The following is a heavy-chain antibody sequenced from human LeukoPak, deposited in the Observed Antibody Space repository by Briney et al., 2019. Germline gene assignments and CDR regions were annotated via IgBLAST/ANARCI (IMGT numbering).Heavy chain of an antibody. J-gene: IGHJ3*02. CDR2: INPNSGGT. CDR1: GYTFTGYY. CDR3: ARGTRSMTYYYGSGSYAI. Sequence: ASVKVSCKASGYTFTGYYMHWVRQAPGQGLEWMGWINPNSGGTNYAQKFQGRVTMTRDTSISTAYMELSRLRSDDTAVYYCARGTRSMTYYYGSGSYAIWGQGTMVTVSS. D-gene: IGHD3-10*01. V-gene: IGHV1-2*02.